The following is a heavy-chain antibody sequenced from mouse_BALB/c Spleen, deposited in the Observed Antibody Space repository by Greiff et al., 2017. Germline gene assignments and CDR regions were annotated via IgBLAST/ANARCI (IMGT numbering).Heavy chain of an antibody. CDR1: GFTFSSFG. CDR2: ISSGSSTI. D-gene: IGHD2-4*01. J-gene: IGHJ4*01. V-gene: IGHV5-17*02. CDR3: ARYDYDSYYAMDY. Sequence: EVKLQESGGGLVQPGGSRKLSCAASGFTFSSFGMHWVRQAPEKGLEWVAYISSGSSTIYYADTVKGRFTISRDNPKNTLFLQMTSLRSEDTAMYYCARYDYDSYYAMDYWGQGTSVTVSS.